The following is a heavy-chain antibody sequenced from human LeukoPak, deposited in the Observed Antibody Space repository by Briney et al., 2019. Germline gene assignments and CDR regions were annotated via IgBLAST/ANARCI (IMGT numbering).Heavy chain of an antibody. D-gene: IGHD4-17*01. V-gene: IGHV3-21*01. CDR3: ARNDYGDYGDYMDV. J-gene: IGHJ6*03. CDR2: ISTTSRYI. CDR1: GFIFSTYS. Sequence: GGSLRLSCAASGFIFSTYSMNWVRQAPGKGLEWVSSISTTSRYIYYADSMKGRFTMSRDNAKNSLYLQMNSLRAEDTAVYYCARNDYGDYGDYMDVWGKGTTVTVSS.